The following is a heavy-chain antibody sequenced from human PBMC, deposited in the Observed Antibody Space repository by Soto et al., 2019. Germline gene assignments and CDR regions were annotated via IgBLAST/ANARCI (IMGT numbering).Heavy chain of an antibody. Sequence: VQLVESGGGLVKPGGSLRLSCAASGFTFSSYSMNWVRQAPGKGLEWVSSIRTSSNSIYYADSVEGRFTISRDNAKSSLYLQMNSLRAEDTAVYYCARSTDILTGHRDYWSQGTLVTVSS. D-gene: IGHD3-9*01. CDR2: IRTSSNSI. CDR3: ARSTDILTGHRDY. V-gene: IGHV3-21*02. CDR1: GFTFSSYS. J-gene: IGHJ4*02.